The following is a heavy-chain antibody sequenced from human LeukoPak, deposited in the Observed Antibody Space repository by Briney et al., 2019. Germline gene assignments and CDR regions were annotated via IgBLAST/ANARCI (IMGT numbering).Heavy chain of an antibody. Sequence: GGSLRLSCAASGFTFSNYWMNWVRQAPGKGLEWVANINQDGSEKYYVDSVKGRFTISRDNAKNSPYLQMNSLRAEDTAVYYCARGPLRTDVYWGQGTLVTVSS. CDR2: INQDGSEK. CDR3: ARGPLRTDVY. D-gene: IGHD2-8*01. CDR1: GFTFSNYW. J-gene: IGHJ4*02. V-gene: IGHV3-7*05.